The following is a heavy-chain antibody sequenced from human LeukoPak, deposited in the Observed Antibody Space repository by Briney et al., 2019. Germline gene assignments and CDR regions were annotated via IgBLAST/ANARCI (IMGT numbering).Heavy chain of an antibody. CDR1: GYTFTDYD. CDR2: MNPNSGNT. D-gene: IGHD6-13*01. J-gene: IGHJ5*02. CDR3: ARGPSSSWSPGWFDP. Sequence: ASVKVSCKASGYTFTDYDINWVRQATGQGLEWMGWMNPNSGNTGYAQKFQGRVTMTRNTPISTAYMGLSSLTSDDTAVYYCARGPSSSWSPGWFDPWGQGTLVTVSS. V-gene: IGHV1-8*01.